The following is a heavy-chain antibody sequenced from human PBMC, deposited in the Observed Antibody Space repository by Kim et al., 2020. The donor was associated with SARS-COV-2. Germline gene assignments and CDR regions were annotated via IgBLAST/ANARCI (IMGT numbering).Heavy chain of an antibody. J-gene: IGHJ6*02. Sequence: GGSLRLSCAASGFTFDDYAMHWVRQAPGKGLEWVSGISWNSGSIGYADSVKGRFTISRDNAKNSLYLQMNSLRAEDTALYYCAKDRARFLGYYYGMDVWGQGTTVTVSS. CDR2: ISWNSGSI. CDR1: GFTFDDYA. V-gene: IGHV3-9*01. D-gene: IGHD3-3*01. CDR3: AKDRARFLGYYYGMDV.